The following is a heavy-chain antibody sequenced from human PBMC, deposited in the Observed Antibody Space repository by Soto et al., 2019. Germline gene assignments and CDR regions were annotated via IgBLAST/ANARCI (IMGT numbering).Heavy chain of an antibody. CDR1: GGAFTSYS. Sequence: QVHLVQSGAEVKKPGSSVKVSCKASGGAFTSYSFHWVRQAPGQGLEWMGGIIPMSGTTNYALKLQGRVTMTADVPTNTAYIELSSLRSEDTAIYYCARDNTGLDYWGQGTLVTVSS. J-gene: IGHJ4*02. V-gene: IGHV1-69*12. CDR3: ARDNTGLDY. CDR2: IIPMSGTT. D-gene: IGHD1-1*01.